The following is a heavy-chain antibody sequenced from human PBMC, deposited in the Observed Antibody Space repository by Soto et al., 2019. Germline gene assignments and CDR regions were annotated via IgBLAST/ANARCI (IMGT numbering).Heavy chain of an antibody. D-gene: IGHD7-27*01. V-gene: IGHV3-7*03. CDR3: VRELGLDY. J-gene: IGHJ4*02. CDR2: INKDGSQK. Sequence: LRLSCAASGFTLSNYWMTWVRQAPGKGLEWVANINKDGSQKNYVDSVKGRFTIARDNGQNSLSLQINSLRVEDTAVYYCVRELGLDYWGQGALVTVSS. CDR1: GFTLSNYW.